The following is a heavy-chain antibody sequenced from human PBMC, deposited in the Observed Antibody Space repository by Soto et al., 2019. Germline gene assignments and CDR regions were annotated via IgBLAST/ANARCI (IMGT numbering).Heavy chain of an antibody. V-gene: IGHV1-69*06. Sequence: SVKVSCKAPGCTFSSYAISWVRQAPGQGLEWMGGIIPIFGTANYAQKFQGRVTITADKSTSTAYMELSSLRSEDTAVYYCASLLGYCSGGSCPIGMDVWGQGTTVTVSS. CDR3: ASLLGYCSGGSCPIGMDV. CDR1: GCTFSSYA. D-gene: IGHD2-15*01. J-gene: IGHJ6*02. CDR2: IIPIFGTA.